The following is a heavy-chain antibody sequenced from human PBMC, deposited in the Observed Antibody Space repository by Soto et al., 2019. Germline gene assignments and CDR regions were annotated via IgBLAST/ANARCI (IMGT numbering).Heavy chain of an antibody. CDR3: ARDNGLAGSFDP. CDR1: GFTFNTYS. Sequence: GSLRLSCAASGFTFNTYSMNWVRQAPGKGPEWISYITSSSTTIYYADSVKGRFTISRDNAKNSLYLQMNSLRDEDTAVYYCARDNGLAGSFDPWGQGTLVTVSS. V-gene: IGHV3-48*02. J-gene: IGHJ5*02. CDR2: ITSSSTTI. D-gene: IGHD6-13*01.